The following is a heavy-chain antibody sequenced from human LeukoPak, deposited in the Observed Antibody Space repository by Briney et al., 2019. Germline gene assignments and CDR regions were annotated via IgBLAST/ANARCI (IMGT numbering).Heavy chain of an antibody. CDR1: GFTFSSYS. V-gene: IGHV3-21*01. CDR3: AREDTAMVIPFDY. CDR2: ISSSSSYI. J-gene: IGHJ4*02. D-gene: IGHD5-18*01. Sequence: GGSLRLSCAASGFTFSSYSMNWVRQAPGKGLDWVSSISSSSSYIYYADSVKGRFTISRDNAKNSLYLQMNSLRAEDTAVYYCAREDTAMVIPFDYWGQGTLVTVSS.